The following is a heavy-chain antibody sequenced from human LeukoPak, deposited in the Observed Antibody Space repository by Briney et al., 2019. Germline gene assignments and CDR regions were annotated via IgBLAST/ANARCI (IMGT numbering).Heavy chain of an antibody. CDR3: ARGLLDYYDSSGYYSK. CDR2: IYISGST. V-gene: IGHV4-4*07. CDR1: GGSISSYY. Sequence: SETLSLTCTVSGGSISSYYWSWIRQPAGKGLEWIGRIYISGSTNYNPSLKSRVTISVDTSKNQFSLKLSSVTAADTAVYYCARGLLDYYDSSGYYSKWGQGTLVTVSS. D-gene: IGHD3-22*01. J-gene: IGHJ4*02.